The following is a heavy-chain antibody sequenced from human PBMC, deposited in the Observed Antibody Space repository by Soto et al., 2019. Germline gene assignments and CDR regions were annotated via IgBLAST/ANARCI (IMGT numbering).Heavy chain of an antibody. CDR3: ARVPSTITTFTGIWFVP. CDR1: GYTFTGYS. Sequence: ASVKLSCKASGYTFTGYSMHWVRQAPGQGLEWMGWINPNSGGTNSAQKFQGRVTITTDTSTSTGYLELSRLRSEDTAVCYCARVPSTITTFTGIWFVPWGQGPLGNVS. CDR2: INPNSGGT. V-gene: IGHV1-2*02. J-gene: IGHJ5*02. D-gene: IGHD3-10*02.